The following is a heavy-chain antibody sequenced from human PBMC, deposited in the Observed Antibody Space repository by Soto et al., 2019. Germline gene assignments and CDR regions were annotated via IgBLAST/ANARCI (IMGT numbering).Heavy chain of an antibody. Sequence: QVRLVQSGAEVKKPGSSVKVSCEASGGTFSSYAVTWVRQAPGQGLEWMGGIIPIVTTPNYAQKFQGRLTISADKSTSTSYMELSSLRSEDTGVYYCARVGYNVWSHYHYSGMDVWGQGTTVIVSS. D-gene: IGHD3-10*01. CDR2: IIPIVTTP. V-gene: IGHV1-69*06. CDR3: ARVGYNVWSHYHYSGMDV. CDR1: GGTFSSYA. J-gene: IGHJ6*02.